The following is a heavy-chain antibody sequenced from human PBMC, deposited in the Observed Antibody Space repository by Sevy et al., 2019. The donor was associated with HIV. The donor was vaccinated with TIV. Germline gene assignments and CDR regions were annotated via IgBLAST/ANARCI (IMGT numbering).Heavy chain of an antibody. CDR1: GFTFSNYG. Sequence: GGSLRLSCAASGFTFSNYGMHWVRQAPGKGLEWVALIRFDASTKYYKDSVKGRFTVSRGNAKNILYLQMNSLRPEDTAVYYCAKDLTGRYTSSSGDFDYWGQGTLVTVSS. D-gene: IGHD6-6*01. CDR2: IRFDASTK. V-gene: IGHV3-30*02. J-gene: IGHJ4*02. CDR3: AKDLTGRYTSSSGDFDY.